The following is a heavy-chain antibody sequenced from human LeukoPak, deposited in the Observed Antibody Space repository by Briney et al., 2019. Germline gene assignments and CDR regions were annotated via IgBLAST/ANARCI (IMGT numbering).Heavy chain of an antibody. V-gene: IGHV3-66*01. D-gene: IGHD2-15*01. CDR3: ASTQRGDYFDY. CDR2: IYSGGST. CDR1: GFTFSNAW. Sequence: GGSLRLSCAASGFTFSNAWMSWVRQAPGKGLEWVSVIYSGGSTYYADSVKGRFTISRDNSKNTLYLQMNSLRAEDTAVYYCASTQRGDYFDYWGQGTLVTVSS. J-gene: IGHJ4*02.